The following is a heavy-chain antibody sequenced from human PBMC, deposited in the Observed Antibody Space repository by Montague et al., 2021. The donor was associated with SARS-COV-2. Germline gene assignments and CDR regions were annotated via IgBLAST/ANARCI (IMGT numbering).Heavy chain of an antibody. CDR2: IFYTGST. V-gene: IGHV4-39*07. Sequence: SETLSLTCTVSGGSIISSSYYWGWLCQPPGKGLEWIGSIFYTGSTYYNPSLKSRVTISVDTSKNQFSLKLSSVTAADTALYYCARDLGFCSGGSCYGYFQHWGQGTLVTVSS. J-gene: IGHJ1*01. CDR3: ARDLGFCSGGSCYGYFQH. CDR1: GGSIISSSYY. D-gene: IGHD2-15*01.